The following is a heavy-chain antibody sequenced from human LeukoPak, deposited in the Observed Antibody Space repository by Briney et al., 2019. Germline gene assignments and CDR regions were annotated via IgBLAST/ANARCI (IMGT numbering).Heavy chain of an antibody. J-gene: IGHJ4*02. D-gene: IGHD3-3*01. CDR3: AKATRGITIFGVVTDGYYFDY. CDR2: ISGGST. V-gene: IGHV3-38-3*01. Sequence: GGSLRLSCAASGFTVSSNEMSWVRQAPGKGLEWVSSISGGSTYYADSRKGRFTISRDNSKNTLYLQMNSLRAEDTAVYYRAKATRGITIFGVVTDGYYFDYWGQGTLVTVSS. CDR1: GFTVSSNE.